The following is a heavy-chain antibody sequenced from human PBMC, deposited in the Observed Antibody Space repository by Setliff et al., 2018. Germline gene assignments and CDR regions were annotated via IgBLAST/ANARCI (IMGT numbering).Heavy chain of an antibody. CDR2: IYDSGSS. CDR3: GRGFSRIEGWGNWFDP. Sequence: LSLTCTVSGGSVSNSGFFWGWLRQAPGKGLEWIGNIYDSGSSNYNASLKSRLIITRDTSKNQISLKLTSVTAADTAVYYCGRGFSRIEGWGNWFDPWGQGILGTVS. CDR1: GGSVSNSGFF. J-gene: IGHJ5*02. V-gene: IGHV4-39*01. D-gene: IGHD2-15*01.